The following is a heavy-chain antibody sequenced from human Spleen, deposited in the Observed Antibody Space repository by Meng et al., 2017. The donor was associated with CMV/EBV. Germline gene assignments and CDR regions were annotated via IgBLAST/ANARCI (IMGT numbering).Heavy chain of an antibody. J-gene: IGHJ5*02. D-gene: IGHD3-10*01. Sequence: ASVKVSCKTSGYTFTAYYFHWVRQAPGQGLEWMGWINPASGGTNYAQKFQGRVTMTRDTSVSTAYMELRSLRSDDTAVYYCARYYYGSGSYYKDLREDWLDPWGQGTLVTVSS. CDR2: INPASGGT. V-gene: IGHV1-2*02. CDR3: ARYYYGSGSYYKDLREDWLDP. CDR1: GYTFTAYY.